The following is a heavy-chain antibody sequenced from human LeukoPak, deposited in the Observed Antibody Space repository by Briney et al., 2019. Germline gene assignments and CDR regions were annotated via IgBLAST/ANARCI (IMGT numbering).Heavy chain of an antibody. Sequence: GGSLRLSCAASGFTFSSYGMHWVRQAPGRGLEWVAVIWYDGSNKYYADSVKGRFTISRDNSKNTLYLQMNSLRAEDTAVYYCAKVEDGYNYIDYGGQGTLVTVSS. CDR2: IWYDGSNK. V-gene: IGHV3-33*06. J-gene: IGHJ4*02. CDR3: AKVEDGYNYIDY. CDR1: GFTFSSYG. D-gene: IGHD5-24*01.